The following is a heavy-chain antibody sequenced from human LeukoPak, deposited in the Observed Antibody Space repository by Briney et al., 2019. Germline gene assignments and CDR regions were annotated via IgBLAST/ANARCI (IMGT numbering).Heavy chain of an antibody. D-gene: IGHD1-26*01. CDR3: AKDPRRWELGDY. V-gene: IGHV3-23*01. CDR1: GFTFSSYA. CDR2: ISGSGGST. Sequence: PGGSLRLSCAASGFTFSSYAMSWVRQAPGKGLEWVSAISGSGGSTYYADSVKGRFTISRDNSKNMLYLQMNSLRAEDTAVYYCAKDPRRWELGDYWGQGTLVTVSS. J-gene: IGHJ4*02.